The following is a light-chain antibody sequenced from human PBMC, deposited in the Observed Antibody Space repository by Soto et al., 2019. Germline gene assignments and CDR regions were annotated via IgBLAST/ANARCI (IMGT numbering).Light chain of an antibody. CDR2: GAS. CDR1: QSVSSSF. Sequence: EIVLTQSPGTLSLSPGERATLSCRASQSVSSSFLAWYQPKPGPAPRLLIYGASNRATGIPDRFSGSGSGTDFTLAISRLVPEDFAVYYCKQYGCSGPWTFGQGTEVEIK. CDR3: KQYGCSGPWT. J-gene: IGKJ1*01. V-gene: IGKV3-20*01.